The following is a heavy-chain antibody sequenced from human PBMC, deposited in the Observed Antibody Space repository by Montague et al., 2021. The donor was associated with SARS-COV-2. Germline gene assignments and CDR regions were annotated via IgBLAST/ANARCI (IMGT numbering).Heavy chain of an antibody. D-gene: IGHD2-21*01. CDR2: ISSSGGGSTK. CDR1: GFIFSSYE. J-gene: IGHJ6*02. Sequence: SLRLSCAASGFIFSSYEMNWVRQATGKGLEWISYISSSGGGSTKHYTDSVKGRFTISRDNAKNSLYLQMNSLRVEDTAIYYCARDRDWDDWCGMDVWGQGNTVTVSS. V-gene: IGHV3-48*03. CDR3: ARDRDWDDWCGMDV.